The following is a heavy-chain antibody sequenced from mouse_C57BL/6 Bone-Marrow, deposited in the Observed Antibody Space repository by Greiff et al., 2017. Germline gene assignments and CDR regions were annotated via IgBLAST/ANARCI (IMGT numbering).Heavy chain of an antibody. J-gene: IGHJ4*01. V-gene: IGHV14-2*01. CDR1: GFNIKDYY. CDR3: ARSTRYYGSSLYAMNN. D-gene: IGHD1-1*01. Sequence: EVQLQQSGAELVKPGASVKLSCTASGFNIKDYYMHWVKQRTEQGLEWIGRIDPEDGETKYAPKFQGKATIPAYPSSSTAYLQLSSLTSEDTAVYYCARSTRYYGSSLYAMNNWGQGTSDTVSS. CDR2: IDPEDGET.